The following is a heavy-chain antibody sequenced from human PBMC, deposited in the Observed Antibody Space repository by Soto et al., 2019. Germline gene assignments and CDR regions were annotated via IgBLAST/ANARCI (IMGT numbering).Heavy chain of an antibody. CDR3: ARDPGSGWYPAFDY. Sequence: SETLSLTCSVSGGSISGYYWSWIGQPPGKGLEWIGYIYYSGSTNYNPSLKSRVTISVDTSKNQFSLKLSSVTAADTAVYYCARDPGSGWYPAFDYWGQGTLVTVSS. CDR2: IYYSGST. CDR1: GGSISGYY. V-gene: IGHV4-59*01. D-gene: IGHD6-19*01. J-gene: IGHJ4*02.